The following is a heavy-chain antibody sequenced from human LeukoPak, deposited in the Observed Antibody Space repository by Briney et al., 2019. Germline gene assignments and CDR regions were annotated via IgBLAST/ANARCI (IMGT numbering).Heavy chain of an antibody. J-gene: IGHJ4*02. CDR3: AKDSIRTTGWYHFDY. V-gene: IGHV3-23*01. D-gene: IGHD6-19*01. CDR1: RFTFSRQD. Sequence: PGVSLRLSCAASRFTFSRQDMSWVRQAPGKGPEGVSGISASDGSTNYGDSVKGRFTIYRDNSKNTLDLRMNSLRVEDTAVYFCAKDSIRTTGWYHFDYWGQGALVTVSS. CDR2: ISASDGST.